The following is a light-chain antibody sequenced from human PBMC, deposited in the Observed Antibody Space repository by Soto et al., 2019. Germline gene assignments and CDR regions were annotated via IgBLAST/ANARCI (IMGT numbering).Light chain of an antibody. V-gene: IGKV1-39*01. Sequence: DIQMTQSPLSLSASVGDRVTITCRASQSISSDLNWYMQKPGKAPQLLIFAASGLHSGVPSRFSGSGSGTDFTLTISSLQSEDFATYYCHQGYSTPQTFGKGTKVEIK. CDR2: AAS. CDR1: QSISSD. CDR3: HQGYSTPQT. J-gene: IGKJ1*01.